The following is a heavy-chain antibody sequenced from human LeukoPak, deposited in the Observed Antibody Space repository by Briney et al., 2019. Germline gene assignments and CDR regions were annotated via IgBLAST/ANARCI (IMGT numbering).Heavy chain of an antibody. CDR1: GFIFSDYA. J-gene: IGHJ4*02. CDR3: AKVSADFYGSGNHGFDY. V-gene: IGHV3-23*01. CDR2: ISGPGSPT. D-gene: IGHD3-10*01. Sequence: PGGSLRLSCGTSGFIFSDYAMRWVRQAPGKGLQWGSVISGPGSPTYYADSVKGRFTVSRDNSRNTLHLQMKSLTVADTAIYYCAKVSADFYGSGNHGFDYWGQGALVTVSS.